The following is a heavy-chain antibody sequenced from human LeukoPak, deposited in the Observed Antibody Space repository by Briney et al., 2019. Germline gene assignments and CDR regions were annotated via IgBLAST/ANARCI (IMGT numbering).Heavy chain of an antibody. D-gene: IGHD3-10*01. CDR2: IRYDGSNK. V-gene: IGHV3-30*02. J-gene: IGHJ4*02. CDR1: GLTFSSYG. CDR3: AKVLVSYYGSGSYSQTFDY. Sequence: GGSLRLSCAASGLTFSSYGMYWVRQAPGKGLEWVAFIRYDGSNKYYTDSVKGRFTISRDNSKNTLYLQMNSLRAEDTAVYYCAKVLVSYYGSGSYSQTFDYWGQGTLVTVSS.